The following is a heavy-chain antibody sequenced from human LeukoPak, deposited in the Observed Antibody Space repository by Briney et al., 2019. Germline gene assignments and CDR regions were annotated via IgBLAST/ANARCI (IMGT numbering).Heavy chain of an antibody. V-gene: IGHV1-69*04. D-gene: IGHD6-19*01. CDR3: ARSPRPYSSGWLPETYAFDI. J-gene: IGHJ3*02. CDR1: GGTFSSYA. CDR2: IIPILGIA. Sequence: SVKVSCKASGGTFSSYAISWVRQAPGQGLEWMGRIIPILGIANYAQKFQGSVTITADKSTSTAYMELSSLRSEDTAVYYCARSPRPYSSGWLPETYAFDIWGQGTMVTVSS.